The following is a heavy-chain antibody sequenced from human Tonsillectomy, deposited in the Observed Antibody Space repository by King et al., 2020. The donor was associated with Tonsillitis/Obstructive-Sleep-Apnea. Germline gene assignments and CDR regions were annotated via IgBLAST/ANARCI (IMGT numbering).Heavy chain of an antibody. V-gene: IGHV3-49*04. Sequence: VQLVESGGGLVQPGRSLRLSCTASGFTFGDYAMSWVRQAPGKGLEWVGFIRSKAYGGTTEYAASVKGRFTISRDDSKSLAYLQMNSLKTEDPAGYYCTRGPVVPADFFDIWGQGTMVTVSS. J-gene: IGHJ3*02. CDR2: IRSKAYGGTT. CDR1: GFTFGDYA. D-gene: IGHD2-2*01. CDR3: TRGPVVPADFFDI.